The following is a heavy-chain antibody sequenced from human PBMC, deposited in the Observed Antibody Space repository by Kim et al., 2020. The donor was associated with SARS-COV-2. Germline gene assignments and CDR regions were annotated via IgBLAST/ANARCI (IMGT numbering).Heavy chain of an antibody. CDR3: AKIKGYSYGEVDY. J-gene: IGHJ4*02. Sequence: YADSVKGRFTISRDNSKNTLYLQMNSLRAEDTAVYYCAKIKGYSYGEVDYWGQGTLVTVSS. D-gene: IGHD5-18*01. V-gene: IGHV3-23*01.